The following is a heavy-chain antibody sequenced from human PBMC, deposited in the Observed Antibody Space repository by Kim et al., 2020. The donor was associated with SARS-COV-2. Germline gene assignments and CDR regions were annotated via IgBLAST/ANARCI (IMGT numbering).Heavy chain of an antibody. J-gene: IGHJ6*02. CDR2: IYHSGST. D-gene: IGHD2-2*01. Sequence: SETLSLTCAVSGGSISSSNWWSWVRQPPGKGLEWIGEIYHSGSTNYNPSLKSRVTISVDKSKNQFSLKLSSVTAADTAVYYCARAHRYCSSTSCYDGVEDYYYYYGMDVWGQGTTVTVSS. V-gene: IGHV4-4*02. CDR3: ARAHRYCSSTSCYDGVEDYYYYYGMDV. CDR1: GGSISSSNW.